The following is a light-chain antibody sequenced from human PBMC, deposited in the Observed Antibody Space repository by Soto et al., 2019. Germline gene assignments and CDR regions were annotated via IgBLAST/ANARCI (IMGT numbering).Light chain of an antibody. V-gene: IGLV6-57*02. CDR1: SGSIASNY. CDR3: QSYDSSNHNV. CDR2: EDN. Sequence: NFMLTQAHSVSESPGKTVTISCTGSSGSIASNYVQWYRQRPGGAPTTVIYEDNQRPSGVPDRFSGSIDSSSNSASLSISGLKTEDEADYYCQSYDSSNHNVFDSGTQLTVL. J-gene: IGLJ6*01.